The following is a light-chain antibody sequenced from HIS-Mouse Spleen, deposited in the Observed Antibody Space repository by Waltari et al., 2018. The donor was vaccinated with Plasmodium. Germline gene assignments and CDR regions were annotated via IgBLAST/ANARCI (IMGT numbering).Light chain of an antibody. Sequence: IVLTQPPATPPLPPGAKSTLPCRASQGVRSYLAWYQHKPGQAPRLLIYAASNRATGIPARFSGSGSGTDFTLTISSLEPEDFAVYYCQQRSNWPPYTFGQGTKLEIK. J-gene: IGKJ2*01. CDR2: AAS. CDR3: QQRSNWPPYT. CDR1: QGVRSY. V-gene: IGKV3-11*01.